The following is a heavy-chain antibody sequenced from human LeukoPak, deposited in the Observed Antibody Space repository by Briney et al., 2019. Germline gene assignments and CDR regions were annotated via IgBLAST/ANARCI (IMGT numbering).Heavy chain of an antibody. J-gene: IGHJ3*02. CDR2: IYYSGST. Sequence: SEILSLTCTVSGGSIGTNGYYWGWIRQPPGKGLEWIGSIYYSGSTNYNPSLKSRVTISVDTSKNQFSLKLSSVTAADTAVYYCARGRSPYYDILTGYWRRWGNAFDIWGQGTMVTVSS. CDR1: GGSIGTNGYY. D-gene: IGHD3-9*01. V-gene: IGHV4-39*07. CDR3: ARGRSPYYDILTGYWRRWGNAFDI.